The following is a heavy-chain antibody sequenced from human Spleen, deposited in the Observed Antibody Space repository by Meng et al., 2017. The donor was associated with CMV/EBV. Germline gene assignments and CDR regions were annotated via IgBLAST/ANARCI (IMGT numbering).Heavy chain of an antibody. D-gene: IGHD5-24*01. CDR2: INPNSGGT. J-gene: IGHJ4*02. CDR1: GYTFTGYY. Sequence: ASVKVSCKASGYTFTGYYMHWVRQAPGQGLEWMGWINPNSGGTNYAQKFQGRVTTTRDTSISTAYMELSRLTSDDTAMYYCAREDGYNPGFDSWGQGTLVTVSS. V-gene: IGHV1-2*02. CDR3: AREDGYNPGFDS.